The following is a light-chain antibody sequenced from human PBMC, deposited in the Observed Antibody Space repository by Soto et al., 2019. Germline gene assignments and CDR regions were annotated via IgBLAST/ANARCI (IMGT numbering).Light chain of an antibody. CDR2: GAS. Sequence: EIVLTQSPGTLSLSPGERATLSCRASQSVSSSYFAWYQQKPGQAPRLLMYGASSRATGIPDRFSGSGSETDFTLTISRLEPEDFAVYYCQQYGSSPPTFGQGTKVEIK. CDR3: QQYGSSPPT. CDR1: QSVSSSY. V-gene: IGKV3-20*01. J-gene: IGKJ1*01.